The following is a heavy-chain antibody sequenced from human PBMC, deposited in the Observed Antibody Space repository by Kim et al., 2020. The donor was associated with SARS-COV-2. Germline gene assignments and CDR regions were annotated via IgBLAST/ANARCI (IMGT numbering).Heavy chain of an antibody. CDR3: ATSCSITSCHWFDP. D-gene: IGHD2-2*01. Sequence: ASVKVSCKVSGYTLTELSMHWVRQAPGKGLEWMGGFDPEDGETIYAQKFQGRVTMTEDTSTDTADMELSSLGSEDTSVYYCATSCSITSCHWFDPWGQGT. J-gene: IGHJ5*02. CDR2: FDPEDGET. V-gene: IGHV1-24*01. CDR1: GYTLTELS.